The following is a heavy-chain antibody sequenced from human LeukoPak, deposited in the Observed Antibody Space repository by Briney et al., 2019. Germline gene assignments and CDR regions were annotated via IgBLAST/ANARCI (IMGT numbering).Heavy chain of an antibody. CDR2: IKQDGSEM. CDR1: GFTFSNYW. D-gene: IGHD2-2*01. CDR3: ARDHYFVVVPVAGVFHI. Sequence: PGGSLRLSCAASGFTFSNYWMSWVRQAPGKGLEWLANIKQDGSEMHFLGSVRGRFTISRDNAKNSLYLQMNGLRDEDTAVYYCARDHYFVVVPVAGVFHIWGQGTMVTVSS. V-gene: IGHV3-7*01. J-gene: IGHJ3*02.